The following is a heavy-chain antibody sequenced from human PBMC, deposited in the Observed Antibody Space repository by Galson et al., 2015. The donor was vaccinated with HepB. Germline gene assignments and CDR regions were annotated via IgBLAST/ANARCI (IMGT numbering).Heavy chain of an antibody. CDR3: ARVDGGYYDSSGYKPDY. CDR2: ISSSSSYI. D-gene: IGHD3-22*01. V-gene: IGHV3-21*01. J-gene: IGHJ4*02. CDR1: GFTFSSYS. Sequence: SLRLSCAASGFTFSSYSMNWVRQAPGKGLEWVSSISSSSSYIYYADSVKGRFTISRDNAKNSLYLQMNSLRAEDTAVYYCARVDGGYYDSSGYKPDYWGQGTLVTVSS.